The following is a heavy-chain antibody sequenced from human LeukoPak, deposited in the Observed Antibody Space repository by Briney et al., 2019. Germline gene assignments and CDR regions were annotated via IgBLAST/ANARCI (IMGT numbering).Heavy chain of an antibody. J-gene: IGHJ4*02. V-gene: IGHV3-33*06. CDR3: AKDLPPMKGLDY. CDR2: IWYDGSNK. CDR1: GFTFSSYG. Sequence: PGRSLRLSCAASGFTFSSYGRHWVRQAPGKGLEWVAVIWYDGSNKYYADSVKGRFTISRDNSKNTLYLQMNSLRAEDTAVYYCAKDLPPMKGLDYWGQGTLVTVSS.